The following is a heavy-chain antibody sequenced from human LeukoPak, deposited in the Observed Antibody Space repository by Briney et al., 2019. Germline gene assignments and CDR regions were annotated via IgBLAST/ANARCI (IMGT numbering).Heavy chain of an antibody. CDR1: GYTFTGYY. D-gene: IGHD2-2*01. Sequence: SVKVSCKASGYTFTGYYMHWVRQAPGQGLEWMGRIIPIFGTANYAQKFQGRVTITTDESTSTAYMELSSLRSEDTAVYYCASLPCSSTSCSPEAYLDPWGQGTLVTVSS. V-gene: IGHV1-69*05. CDR2: IIPIFGTA. J-gene: IGHJ5*02. CDR3: ASLPCSSTSCSPEAYLDP.